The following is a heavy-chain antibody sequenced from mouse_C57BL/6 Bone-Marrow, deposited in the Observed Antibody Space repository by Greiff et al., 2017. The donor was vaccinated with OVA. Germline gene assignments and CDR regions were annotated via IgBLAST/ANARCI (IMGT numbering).Heavy chain of an antibody. J-gene: IGHJ1*03. D-gene: IGHD1-1*01. Sequence: EVKLQQSGPELVKPGASVKMSCKASGYTFTDYNMHWVKQSHGKSLEWIGYINPNNGGTSYNQKFKGKATLPVNKSSSTAYMELRSLTSDDSAVYYCARWHYGSSYDLDWYFDVWGTGTTVTVSS. CDR1: GYTFTDYN. V-gene: IGHV1-22*01. CDR2: INPNNGGT. CDR3: ARWHYGSSYDLDWYFDV.